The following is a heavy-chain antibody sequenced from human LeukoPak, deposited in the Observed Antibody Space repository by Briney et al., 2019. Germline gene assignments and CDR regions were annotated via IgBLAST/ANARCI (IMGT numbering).Heavy chain of an antibody. J-gene: IGHJ4*02. CDR1: GYSFTDYW. CDR2: IDPSDSYT. CDR3: ARARYCSGGSCYAEY. Sequence: GESLKISFKCSGYSFTDYWISWVRQMPGKGLEWMVRIDPSDSYTNYNPSFQGHVTISADKSISTAYLQWSSLKASDTAMYYCARARYCSGGSCYAEYWGQGTLVTVSS. D-gene: IGHD2-15*01. V-gene: IGHV5-10-1*01.